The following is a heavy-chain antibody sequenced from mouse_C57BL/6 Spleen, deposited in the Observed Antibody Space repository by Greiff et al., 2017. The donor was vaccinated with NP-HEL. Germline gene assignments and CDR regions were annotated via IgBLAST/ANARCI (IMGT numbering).Heavy chain of an antibody. V-gene: IGHV1-22*01. CDR1: GYTFTDYN. CDR3: ARGATVVAPDFDY. CDR2: INPNNGGT. D-gene: IGHD1-1*01. Sequence: VQLQQSGPELVKPGASVKMSCKASGYTFTDYNMHWVKQSHGKSLEWIGYINPNNGGTSYNQKFKGKATLTVNKSSSTAYMELRSLTSEDSAVYYCARGATVVAPDFDYWGQGTTLTVSS. J-gene: IGHJ2*01.